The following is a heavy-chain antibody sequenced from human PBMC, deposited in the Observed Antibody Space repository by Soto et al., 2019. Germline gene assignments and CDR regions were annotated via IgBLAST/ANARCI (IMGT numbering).Heavy chain of an antibody. Sequence: AGGSLRLSCAASGFTFSSYAMSWVRQAPGKGLEWVSAVSGSGGSTYYADSVKGRFTISRDNSKNTLYLQMNSLRAEDTAVYYCAKDRSQRAPLGTYYYGMDVWGQGTTVTVSS. CDR2: VSGSGGST. CDR1: GFTFSSYA. CDR3: AKDRSQRAPLGTYYYGMDV. V-gene: IGHV3-23*01. J-gene: IGHJ6*02. D-gene: IGHD6-25*01.